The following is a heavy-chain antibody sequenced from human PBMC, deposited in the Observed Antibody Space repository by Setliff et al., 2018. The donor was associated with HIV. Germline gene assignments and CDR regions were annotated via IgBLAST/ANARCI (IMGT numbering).Heavy chain of an antibody. V-gene: IGHV4-34*01. CDR3: ASGGRSTVTQWAWFDP. D-gene: IGHD4-17*01. Sequence: ASESLSLTCAVYGGSSSGYFWSWIRPSPGKGLEWIGEFRHSGNTNINTSLKSRVTISGDTTKNQISLKLTSVTAADTAVYYGASGGRSTVTQWAWFDPWGQGTLVTVSS. CDR2: FRHSGNT. J-gene: IGHJ5*02. CDR1: GGSSSGYF.